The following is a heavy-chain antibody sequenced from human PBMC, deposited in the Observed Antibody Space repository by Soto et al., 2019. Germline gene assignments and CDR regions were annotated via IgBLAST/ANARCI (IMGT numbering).Heavy chain of an antibody. Sequence: PGGSLRLSCAASGVTFSSYGMHWVRQAPGKGLEWVAVISYDGSNKYYADSVKGRFTISRDNSKNTLYLQMNSLRAEDTAVYYCAKSPGMYYYDSSGYYHYDYWGQGTLVTVSS. D-gene: IGHD3-22*01. CDR2: ISYDGSNK. CDR3: AKSPGMYYYDSSGYYHYDY. CDR1: GVTFSSYG. V-gene: IGHV3-30*18. J-gene: IGHJ4*02.